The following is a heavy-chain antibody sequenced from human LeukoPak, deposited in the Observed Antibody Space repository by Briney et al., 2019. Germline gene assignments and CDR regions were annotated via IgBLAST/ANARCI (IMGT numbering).Heavy chain of an antibody. CDR2: IYYSGST. Sequence: SETLSLTCTVSGGSISSYYWSWIRQPPGKGLEWIGYIYYSGSTNYNPSLKSRVTISVDTSKNQFSLKLSSVTAADTAVYYCAKDRGTMIVVDPPDYWGQGTLVTVSS. CDR3: AKDRGTMIVVDPPDY. J-gene: IGHJ4*02. CDR1: GGSISSYY. V-gene: IGHV4-59*01. D-gene: IGHD3-22*01.